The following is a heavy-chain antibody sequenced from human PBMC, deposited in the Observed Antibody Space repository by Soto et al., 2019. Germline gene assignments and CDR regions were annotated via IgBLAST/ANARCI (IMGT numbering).Heavy chain of an antibody. CDR3: ARVYFWSGYYALDY. J-gene: IGHJ4*02. Sequence: PSETLSLTCAVYGESFSGYYWNWIRQPPGKGLEWIGEINHSGSTNYNPSLKSRVTISVDTSKNQFSLKLSSVTAADTAVYYCARVYFWSGYYALDYWGQGTLVTVSS. V-gene: IGHV4-34*01. CDR1: GESFSGYY. CDR2: INHSGST. D-gene: IGHD3-3*01.